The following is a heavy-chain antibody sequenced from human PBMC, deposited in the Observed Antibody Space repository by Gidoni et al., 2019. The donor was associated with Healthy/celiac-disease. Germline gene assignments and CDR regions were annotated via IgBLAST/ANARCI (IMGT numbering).Heavy chain of an antibody. CDR1: GYSFTSYW. CDR2: IYPGDSDT. D-gene: IGHD2-15*01. V-gene: IGHV5-51*01. J-gene: IGHJ4*02. Sequence: EVQRVQSGAEVNKPGVSLKISCKGSGYSFTSYWIGWVRQMHGKGLEWMGIIYPGDSDTRYSPSFQGQVTISADKSISTAYLQWSSLKASDTAMYYCARPAGSVYCSGGSCYSFDYWGQGTLVTVSS. CDR3: ARPAGSVYCSGGSCYSFDY.